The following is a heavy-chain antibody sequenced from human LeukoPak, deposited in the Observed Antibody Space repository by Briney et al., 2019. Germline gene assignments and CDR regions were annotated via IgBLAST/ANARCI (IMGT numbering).Heavy chain of an antibody. CDR2: IYHSGST. J-gene: IGHJ4*02. D-gene: IGHD6-13*01. CDR1: GYSISSGYY. CDR3: ARDKFGGSSWSGESLDY. V-gene: IGHV4-38-2*02. Sequence: SETLSLACAVSGYSISSGYYWGWIRQPPGKGLEWIGSIYHSGSTYYNPSLRSPVTISVDTSKNQFSLTLSSVTAAATAVYYCARDKFGGSSWSGESLDYWGQGTLVTVSS.